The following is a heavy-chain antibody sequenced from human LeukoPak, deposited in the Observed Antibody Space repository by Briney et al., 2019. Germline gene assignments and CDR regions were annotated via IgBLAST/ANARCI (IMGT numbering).Heavy chain of an antibody. CDR2: ISSSGSYI. CDR1: GFTFSTYS. CDR3: AKSGPDGVTTDGVGGTFIDY. V-gene: IGHV3-21*04. Sequence: GGSLRLSCAASGFTFSTYSMNWVRQAPGKGLEWVSSISSSGSYIYYADSVKGRFTISRDNAKNSLYLQMNSLRAEDTAVYYCAKSGPDGVTTDGVGGTFIDYWGQGTLVTVSS. D-gene: IGHD4-17*01. J-gene: IGHJ4*02.